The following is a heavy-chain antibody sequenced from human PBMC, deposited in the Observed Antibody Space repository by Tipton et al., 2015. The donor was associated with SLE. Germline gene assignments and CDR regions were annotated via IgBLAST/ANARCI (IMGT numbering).Heavy chain of an antibody. V-gene: IGHV3-30*04. J-gene: IGHJ5*02. D-gene: IGHD6-19*01. CDR3: AREFWAEAGYNWFDP. CDR1: GFTFSSYA. Sequence: SLRLSCAASGFTFSSYAMHWVRQAPGKGLEWVALISYDGSNKYYADSEKGRFTISRDNSKNTLYLQMNSLRAEDTAVYYCAREFWAEAGYNWFDPWGQGTLVTVSS. CDR2: ISYDGSNK.